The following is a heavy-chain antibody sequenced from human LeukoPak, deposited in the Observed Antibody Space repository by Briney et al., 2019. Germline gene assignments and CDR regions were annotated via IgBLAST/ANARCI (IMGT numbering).Heavy chain of an antibody. J-gene: IGHJ4*02. CDR3: ARYSYGGFYFDY. CDR1: GGSISSYY. Sequence: SETLSLTCTVSGGSISSYYWSWLRQPPGKGLEWIGYLYYDGSTTYNPSLKSRVTISLDTSKNQFFLKLSSVTAADTAVYYCARYSYGGFYFDYWGQGTLVTVSS. D-gene: IGHD5-18*01. CDR2: LYYDGST. V-gene: IGHV4-59*08.